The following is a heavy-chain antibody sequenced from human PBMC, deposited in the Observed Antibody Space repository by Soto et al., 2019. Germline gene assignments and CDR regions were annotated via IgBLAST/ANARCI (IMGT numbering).Heavy chain of an antibody. CDR2: IIPIFGPA. CDR1: GGNFNNYA. V-gene: IGHV1-69*05. CDR3: ARALGGYSSRGSQRNLYYYYGMDV. Sequence: QVQLVQSGAEVKKPGSSVKVSCEASGGNFNNYALNWVRQAPGQGLEWMGGIIPIFGPANYAQKFQGRVTMTSDESTGTAYMDLTSLRSEDTAIYYCARALGGYSSRGSQRNLYYYYGMDVWGQGTTVTVSS. J-gene: IGHJ6*02. D-gene: IGHD6-13*01.